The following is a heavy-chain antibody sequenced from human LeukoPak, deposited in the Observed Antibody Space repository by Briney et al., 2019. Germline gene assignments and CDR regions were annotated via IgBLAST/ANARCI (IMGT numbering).Heavy chain of an antibody. CDR3: ARPLRYDVLTGHGD. CDR1: GYSISSGYF. Sequence: SETLSLTCTVSGYSISSGYFWGWIRQPPGKGLEWIGSIYHTGNTYYNPSLKSRVTISLDTSKNQFSLQLSSVTAADTAVYYCARPLRYDVLTGHGDWGQGTLVTVSS. CDR2: IYHTGNT. V-gene: IGHV4-38-2*02. D-gene: IGHD3-9*01. J-gene: IGHJ4*02.